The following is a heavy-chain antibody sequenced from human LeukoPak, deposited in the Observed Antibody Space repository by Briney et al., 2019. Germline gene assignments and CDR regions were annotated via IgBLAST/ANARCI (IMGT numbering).Heavy chain of an antibody. Sequence: GGSLRLSSAPSGFTFSSYAMHWVRQAPGKGLEWVAVISYDGSNKYYADSVKGRFTISRDNSKNTLYLQMNSLRAEDTAVYYCARVSPLPTWPIAAHPFDYWGQGTLVTVSS. CDR1: GFTFSSYA. CDR3: ARVSPLPTWPIAAHPFDY. J-gene: IGHJ4*02. CDR2: ISYDGSNK. D-gene: IGHD6-6*01. V-gene: IGHV3-30*04.